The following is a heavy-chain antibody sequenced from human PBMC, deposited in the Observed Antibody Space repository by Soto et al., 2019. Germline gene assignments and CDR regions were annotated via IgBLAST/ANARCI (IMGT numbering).Heavy chain of an antibody. Sequence: QVQLVQSGAEVKKTGASVKVSCKASGYTFSGYGINWVRQAPGQGLEWMGWISAYNGNTKYAQKFQGSVTMTTDTSTTTAHMDLRSLRSDDTAVYFCARSSRDYGDDGLSLGYWGQGTLVTVSS. CDR3: ARSSRDYGDDGLSLGY. D-gene: IGHD4-17*01. CDR1: GYTFSGYG. CDR2: ISAYNGNT. V-gene: IGHV1-18*01. J-gene: IGHJ4*02.